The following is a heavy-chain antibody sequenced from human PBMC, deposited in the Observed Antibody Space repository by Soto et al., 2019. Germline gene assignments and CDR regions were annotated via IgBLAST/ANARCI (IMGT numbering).Heavy chain of an antibody. Sequence: PXGSLRLSCAASGFTFSSYGMHWVRQAPGKGLEWVAVIWYDGSNKYYADSVKGRFTISRDNSKNTLYLQMNSLRAEDTAVYYCARAPGGYALGYWGQGTLVTVSS. CDR1: GFTFSSYG. J-gene: IGHJ4*01. CDR2: IWYDGSNK. V-gene: IGHV3-33*01. D-gene: IGHD5-12*01. CDR3: ARAPGGYALGY.